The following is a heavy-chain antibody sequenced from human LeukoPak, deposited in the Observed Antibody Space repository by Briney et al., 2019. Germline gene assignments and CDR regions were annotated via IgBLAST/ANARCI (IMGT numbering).Heavy chain of an antibody. Sequence: SETLSLTXTVSGDSISSSGYFWGWVRQSPGKGLEWIGSISYTRTTYYNPSLKSRVTVSVDTSKNQFSLKLSSVTAADTAVYYCATSGDYTKGGVDPWGQGTLVTVSS. CDR3: ATSGDYTKGGVDP. J-gene: IGHJ5*02. CDR2: ISYTRTT. V-gene: IGHV4-39*01. CDR1: GDSISSSGYF. D-gene: IGHD4-11*01.